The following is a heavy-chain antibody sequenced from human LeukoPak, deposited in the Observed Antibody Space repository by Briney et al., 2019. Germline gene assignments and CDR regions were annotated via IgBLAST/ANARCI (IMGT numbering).Heavy chain of an antibody. V-gene: IGHV4-59*01. D-gene: IGHD3-10*01. CDR1: GGSISSYY. CDR3: ARDRPGSYWYFDL. J-gene: IGHJ2*01. Sequence: PSETLSLTCTVSGGSISSYYWSWIRQPPGKGLEWVGHIYYLGSTNYNPSLKSRVTISIDTSKNYFSLKLNPVIAADTAVYYCARDRPGSYWYFDLWGRGTLVTVSS. CDR2: IYYLGST.